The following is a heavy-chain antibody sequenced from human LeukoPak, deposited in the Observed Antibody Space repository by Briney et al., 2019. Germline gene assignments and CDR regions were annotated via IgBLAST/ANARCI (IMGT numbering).Heavy chain of an antibody. CDR3: ARAQYSSSPDFGY. CDR1: GFTFSNYA. Sequence: GGSLRLSCAASGFTFSNYAMSWVRQAPGKGLEWVSGINVSGGSTYYADSVKGRFTISRDNSKNTLYLQMNSLRAEDTAVYYCARAQYSSSPDFGYWGQGTLVTVSS. CDR2: INVSGGST. D-gene: IGHD6-6*01. V-gene: IGHV3-23*01. J-gene: IGHJ4*02.